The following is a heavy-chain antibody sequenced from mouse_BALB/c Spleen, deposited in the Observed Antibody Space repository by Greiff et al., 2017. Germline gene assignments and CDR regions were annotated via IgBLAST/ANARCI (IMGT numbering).Heavy chain of an antibody. D-gene: IGHD4-1*01. Sequence: EVQGVESGPELVKPGASVKMSCKASGYTFTSYVMHWVKQKPGQGLEWIGYINPYNDGTKYNEKFKGKATLTSDKSSSTAYMELSSLTSEDSAVYYCAKGANWDLFDYWGQGTTLTVSS. CDR3: AKGANWDLFDY. V-gene: IGHV1-14*01. CDR2: INPYNDGT. CDR1: GYTFTSYV. J-gene: IGHJ2*01.